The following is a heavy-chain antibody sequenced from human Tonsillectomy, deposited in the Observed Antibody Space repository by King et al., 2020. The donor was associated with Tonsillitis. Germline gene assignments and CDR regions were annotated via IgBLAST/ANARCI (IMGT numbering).Heavy chain of an antibody. CDR2: IKQDGREE. J-gene: IGHJ4*02. Sequence: VQLVESGGGLVQPGGSLTLSCVASGFTFSDSWMNWVRLAPGKGLEWVANIKQDGREEYYVDSVKGRFTISRDNAKNSLYLQMNSLRAEDTAVYYCARDLRIAGRRGQGTQVTVSS. CDR3: ARDLRIAGR. CDR1: GFTFSDSW. V-gene: IGHV3-7*03. D-gene: IGHD6-6*01.